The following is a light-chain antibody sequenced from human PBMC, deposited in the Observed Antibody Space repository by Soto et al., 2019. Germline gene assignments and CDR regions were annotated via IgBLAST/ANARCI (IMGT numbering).Light chain of an antibody. J-gene: IGLJ3*02. CDR1: SSNIGSRT. CDR3: AAWDDSLKGWV. Sequence: QSVLTQPPSASGTPGQRVTISCSGTSSNIGSRTVNWYQQLPGTAPKLLIYTNNQRPSGGPDRFSGSKSGTSASLAISGLQSEDEADYYCAAWDDSLKGWVFGGGTKLTVL. CDR2: TNN. V-gene: IGLV1-44*01.